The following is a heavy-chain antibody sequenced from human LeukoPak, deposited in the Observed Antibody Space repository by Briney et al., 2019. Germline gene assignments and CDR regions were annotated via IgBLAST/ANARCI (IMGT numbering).Heavy chain of an antibody. J-gene: IGHJ4*02. D-gene: IGHD3-22*01. CDR2: IYYSGST. CDR3: ARGISGYYYGDY. CDR1: GGSISSYY. Sequence: SETLSLTCTVSGGSISSYYWSWIRQPPGKGLEWIGYIYYSGSTNYNPSLKSRVTISVDTSKNQFSLKLSSVTAADTAVYYCARGISGYYYGDYWGQGTLVTVSS. V-gene: IGHV4-59*01.